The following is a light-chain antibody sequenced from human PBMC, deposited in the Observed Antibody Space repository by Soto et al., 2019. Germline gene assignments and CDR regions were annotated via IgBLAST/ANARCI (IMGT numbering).Light chain of an antibody. J-gene: IGLJ1*01. V-gene: IGLV2-14*01. CDR2: EVT. CDR3: SSCTGISTLPFV. Sequence: QSALTQPASVSRSPGQSITLPCPGTSSDVGGYNYVSWYQQHPRKALKHIIYEVTSGDSRVPNRISGSKSSNTASLTISGLQAENEADYYCSSCTGISTLPFVFGTGTKVNVL. CDR1: SSDVGGYNY.